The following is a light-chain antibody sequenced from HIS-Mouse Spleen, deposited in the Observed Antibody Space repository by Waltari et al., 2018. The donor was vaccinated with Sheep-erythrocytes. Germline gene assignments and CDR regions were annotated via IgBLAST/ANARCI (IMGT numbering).Light chain of an antibody. J-gene: IGLJ3*02. CDR1: SSDVGSYNL. CDR2: EGS. V-gene: IGLV2-23*01. Sequence: QSALTQPASVSGSPGQSITISCTGTSSDVGSYNLVSWYQQHPGKAPKLMIYEGSKRPSGVSNRFSGPKSGNTASLTISGLQAEDEADYYCCSYAGSFWVFGGGTKLTVL. CDR3: CSYAGSFWV.